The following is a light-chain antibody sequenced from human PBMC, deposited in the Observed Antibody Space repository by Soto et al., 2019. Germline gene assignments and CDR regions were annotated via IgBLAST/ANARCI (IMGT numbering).Light chain of an antibody. J-gene: IGLJ7*01. Sequence: QSVLTQPPSVSGAPGQRVTISCTGNSSNIGPGYDVHWYQHLPGKAPKLLIYSNHNRPSGVPDRFSGSKSGSSASLAISGLQAEDEADYFCQSYDISLSASVFGGGTQLTVL. CDR2: SNH. V-gene: IGLV1-40*01. CDR3: QSYDISLSASV. CDR1: SSNIGPGYD.